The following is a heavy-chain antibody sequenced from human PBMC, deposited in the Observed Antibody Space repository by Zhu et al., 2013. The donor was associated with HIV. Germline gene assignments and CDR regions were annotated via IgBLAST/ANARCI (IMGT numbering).Heavy chain of an antibody. CDR3: ARDEGYYYDSSGYPDY. CDR2: INPNSGGT. CDR1: GYTFTGYY. J-gene: IGHJ4*02. V-gene: IGHV1-2*02. D-gene: IGHD3-22*01. Sequence: QVQLVQSGAEVKKPGASVKVSCKASGYTFTGYYMHWVRQAPGQGLEWMGWINPNSGGTNYAQKFQGRVTMTRDTSISTAYMELSRLRSDDTAVYYCARDEGYYYDSSGYPDYWGQGTLVTVSS.